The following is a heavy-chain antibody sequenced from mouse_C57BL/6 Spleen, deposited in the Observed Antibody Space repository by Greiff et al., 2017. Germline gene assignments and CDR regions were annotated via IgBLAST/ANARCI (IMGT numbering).Heavy chain of an antibody. Sequence: QVQLQQPGAELVKPGASVKMSCKASGYTFTSYWITWVKQRPGQGLEWIGDIYPGSGSTNYNEKFKSKATLTVDTSSSPAYMQLSSLTSEDSAVYYCARGGDYVAWVAYWGQGTLVTVSA. CDR1: GYTFTSYW. D-gene: IGHD2-4*01. V-gene: IGHV1-55*01. CDR3: ARGGDYVAWVAY. J-gene: IGHJ3*01. CDR2: IYPGSGST.